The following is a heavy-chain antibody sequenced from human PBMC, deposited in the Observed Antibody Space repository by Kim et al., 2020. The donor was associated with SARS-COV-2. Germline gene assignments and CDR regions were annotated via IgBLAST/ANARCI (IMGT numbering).Heavy chain of an antibody. CDR1: GGSFSGYY. Sequence: SETLSLTCAVYGGSFSGYYWSWIRQPPGKGLEWIGEINHSGSTNYNPSLKSRVTISVDTSKNQFSLKLSSVTAADTAVYYCAPSGCSSTSCSSDYWGQGT. CDR2: INHSGST. CDR3: APSGCSSTSCSSDY. D-gene: IGHD2-2*01. V-gene: IGHV4-34*01. J-gene: IGHJ4*02.